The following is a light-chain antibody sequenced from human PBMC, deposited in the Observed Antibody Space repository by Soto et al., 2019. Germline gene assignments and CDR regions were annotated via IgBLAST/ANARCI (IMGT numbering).Light chain of an antibody. CDR2: GAS. CDR3: QQYGTSAAAT. J-gene: IGKJ4*01. V-gene: IGKV3-20*01. Sequence: EVVLTQSPGTLSMSPGERAALSCRASQRVGSTYLAWYQQRPGQAPRLLVYGASTRAPGVPDRFSGSGSGTDFTLTSSRLETEDSAVYYCQQYGTSAAATFGGGTKVEIK. CDR1: QRVGSTY.